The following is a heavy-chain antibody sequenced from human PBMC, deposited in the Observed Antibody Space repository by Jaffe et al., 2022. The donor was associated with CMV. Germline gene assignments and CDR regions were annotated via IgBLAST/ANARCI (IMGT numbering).Heavy chain of an antibody. D-gene: IGHD5-12*01. Sequence: QVTLRESGPALVKPTQTLTLTCTFSGFSLSTSGMCVSWIRQPPGKALEWLARIDWDDDKYYSTSLKTRLTISKDTSKNQVVLTMTNMDPVDTATYYCARIAGFGGYDSNNYYYYMDVWGKGTTVTVSS. CDR2: IDWDDDK. V-gene: IGHV2-70*15. J-gene: IGHJ6*03. CDR3: ARIAGFGGYDSNNYYYYMDV. CDR1: GFSLSTSGMC.